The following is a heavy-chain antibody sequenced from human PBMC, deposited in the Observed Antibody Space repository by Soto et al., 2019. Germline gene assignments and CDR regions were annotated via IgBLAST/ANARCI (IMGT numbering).Heavy chain of an antibody. Sequence: GESLKISCAASGFTFSSYSMNWVRQAPGKGLEWVSSISSSSSYIYYADSVKGRFTISRDNAKNSLYLQMNSLRAEDTAVYYCARDVYDILTGYFDYWGQGTLVTVSS. D-gene: IGHD3-9*01. CDR1: GFTFSSYS. CDR2: ISSSSSYI. J-gene: IGHJ4*02. CDR3: ARDVYDILTGYFDY. V-gene: IGHV3-21*01.